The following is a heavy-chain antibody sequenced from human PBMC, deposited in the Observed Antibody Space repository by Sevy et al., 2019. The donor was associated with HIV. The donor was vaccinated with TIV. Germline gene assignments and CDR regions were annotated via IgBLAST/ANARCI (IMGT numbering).Heavy chain of an antibody. V-gene: IGHV1-2*02. CDR1: GYTFTDTGYY. D-gene: IGHD3-3*01. CDR3: ARESYDFWTGPVDYDYGMDV. CDR2: INPKSGAT. Sequence: ASVKVSCKASGYTFTDTGYYVHWVRQAPGQGLEWMGWINPKSGATNYAQKFQGRVTMTGDTSVSTANMELSRLRSDDTAVYYCARESYDFWTGPVDYDYGMDVWGQGTTVTVSS. J-gene: IGHJ6*02.